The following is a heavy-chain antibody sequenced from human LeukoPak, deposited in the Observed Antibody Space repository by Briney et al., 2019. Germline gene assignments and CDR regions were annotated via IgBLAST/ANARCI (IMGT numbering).Heavy chain of an antibody. D-gene: IGHD2-15*01. CDR1: GFTFSSYW. CDR2: IKQDGSEK. J-gene: IGHJ6*03. V-gene: IGHV3-7*01. CDR3: AKGKAVDYYYYYMDV. Sequence: GGALRLSCAASGFTFSSYWMSCVRQAPGKGLEWVANIKQDGSEKYYVDSVKGRFTISRDNAKNSLYLQMNSLRAEDTAVYYCAKGKAVDYYYYYMDVWGKGTTVTVSS.